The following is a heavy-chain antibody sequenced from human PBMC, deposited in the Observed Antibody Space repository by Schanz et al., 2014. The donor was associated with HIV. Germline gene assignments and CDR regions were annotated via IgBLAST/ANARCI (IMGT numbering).Heavy chain of an antibody. CDR2: VGYGGDNT. V-gene: IGHV3-23*04. CDR1: GFTFSSYA. D-gene: IGHD1-26*01. Sequence: VQLVESGGGVVQPGRSLRLSCAASGFTFSSYAMSWVRQAPGKGLEWVSTVGYGGDNTYYADSVEGRFTISRDNSKNTVYLQMNSLRAEDTALYYCAKRGPYTGRYEYFQQWGQGTLVTVSS. CDR3: AKRGPYTGRYEYFQQ. J-gene: IGHJ1*01.